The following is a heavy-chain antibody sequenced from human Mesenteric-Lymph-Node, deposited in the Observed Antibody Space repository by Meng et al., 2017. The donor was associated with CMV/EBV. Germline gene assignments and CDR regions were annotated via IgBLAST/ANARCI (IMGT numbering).Heavy chain of an antibody. Sequence: SETLSLTCTVSGGSINSYYWNWIRQPPGKELEWIGYISYIGSTSYNPSLKSRVTISVDTSKNQFSLNLSSVTAADTAVYYCARSVVPAAPLGWFDPWGQGTLVTVSS. CDR2: ISYIGST. D-gene: IGHD2-2*01. CDR1: GGSINSYY. V-gene: IGHV4-59*12. J-gene: IGHJ5*02. CDR3: ARSVVPAAPLGWFDP.